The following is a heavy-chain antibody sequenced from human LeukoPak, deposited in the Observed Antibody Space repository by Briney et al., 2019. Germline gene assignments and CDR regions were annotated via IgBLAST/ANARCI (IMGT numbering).Heavy chain of an antibody. D-gene: IGHD6-13*01. V-gene: IGHV3-7*01. J-gene: IGHJ6*03. CDR3: AREGAAAGHYYYYYMDV. CDR1: GFTFSSYW. Sequence: GGSLRLSCAASGFTFSSYWMSWVRQAPGKGLEWVANIKQDGSEKYYVDSVKGRFTISRDNAKNSLYLQMNSLRAEDTAVYYCAREGAAAGHYYYYYMDVWGKGTTVTVSS. CDR2: IKQDGSEK.